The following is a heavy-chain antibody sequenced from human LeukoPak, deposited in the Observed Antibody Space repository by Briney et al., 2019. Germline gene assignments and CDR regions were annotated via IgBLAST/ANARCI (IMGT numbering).Heavy chain of an antibody. J-gene: IGHJ4*02. V-gene: IGHV3-53*01. CDR1: GFTVSSNY. CDR3: ARPLDSSNNYFDY. CDR2: IYSGGST. D-gene: IGHD6-13*01. Sequence: GGSLRLSCAASGFTVSSNYMSWVRQAPGEGLEWVSAIYSGGSTFYADSVKGRFTISRDNAKNSLYLQMNSLRAEDTAVYYCARPLDSSNNYFDYWGQGTLVTVSA.